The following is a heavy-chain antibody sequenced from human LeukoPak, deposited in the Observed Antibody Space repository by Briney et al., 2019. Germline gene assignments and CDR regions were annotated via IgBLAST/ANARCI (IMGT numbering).Heavy chain of an antibody. CDR2: IYYSERT. J-gene: IGHJ3*02. Sequence: SETLSLTCTVSGGSVSRYSWTWIRQPPGKGLEWIAHIYYSERTNNNPTLQSRVTISLDTSKNQFSLKLASVTAADTAVYYCARGIVGTTHDAFDIWGQGTMVTVSS. CDR3: ARGIVGTTHDAFDI. CDR1: GGSVSRYS. V-gene: IGHV4-59*02. D-gene: IGHD1-26*01.